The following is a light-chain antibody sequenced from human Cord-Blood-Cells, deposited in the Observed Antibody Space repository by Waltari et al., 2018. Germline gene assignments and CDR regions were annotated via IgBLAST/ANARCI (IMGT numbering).Light chain of an antibody. CDR3: CSYAGSYTWV. CDR1: SSDFGGYNN. Sequence: QSAQTQHPSGSGSPGQSVTNCSTGTSSDFGGYNNVSWYQQHPGNAPKLMIYDVSNRPSGVPDRFSGSKSGNTASLTSSGLQAVDEADYYCCSYAGSYTWVFGGGTKLTVL. V-gene: IGLV2-11*01. J-gene: IGLJ3*02. CDR2: DVS.